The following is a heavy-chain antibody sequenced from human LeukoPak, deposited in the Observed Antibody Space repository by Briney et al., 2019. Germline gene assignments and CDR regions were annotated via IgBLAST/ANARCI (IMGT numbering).Heavy chain of an antibody. CDR1: GGTFSSYA. D-gene: IGHD6-13*01. CDR3: ARAMASIAAAGTNYYYYMDV. CDR2: IIPIFGTA. J-gene: IGHJ6*03. Sequence: ASVKVSCKASGGTFSSYAISWVRQAPGQGLEWMGGIIPIFGTANYAQKFQGRVTITADESTSTAYMELSSLRSGDTAVYYCARAMASIAAAGTNYYYYMDVWGKGTTVTVSS. V-gene: IGHV1-69*13.